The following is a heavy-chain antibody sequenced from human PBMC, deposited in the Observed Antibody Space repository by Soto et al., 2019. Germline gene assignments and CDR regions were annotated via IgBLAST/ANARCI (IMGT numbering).Heavy chain of an antibody. D-gene: IGHD6-6*01. CDR3: TSEYSSSTGYFDY. CDR2: IKSKTDGGTT. CDR1: GFTFSNAW. Sequence: VGSLRLSCAASGFTFSNAWMSWVRQAPGKGLEWVGRIKSKTDGGTTDYAAPVKGRFTISRDDSKNMVYLKMNSLKTEDTAVYYCTSEYSSSTGYFDYWGQGTLVTVSS. V-gene: IGHV3-15*01. J-gene: IGHJ4*02.